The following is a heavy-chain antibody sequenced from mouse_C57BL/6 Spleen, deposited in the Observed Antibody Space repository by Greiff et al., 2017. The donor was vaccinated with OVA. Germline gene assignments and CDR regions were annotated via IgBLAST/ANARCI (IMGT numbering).Heavy chain of an antibody. Sequence: VQLQQPGTELVKPGASVKLSCKASGYTFTSYWMHWVKQRPGQGLEWIGNINPSNGGTNSHEKFKSKVTLTVDKSYSTTYMQLSSLTSEDSAVYYCARALTGSFDYWGQGTTLTVSS. V-gene: IGHV1-53*01. D-gene: IGHD4-1*01. CDR3: ARALTGSFDY. CDR1: GYTFTSYW. J-gene: IGHJ2*01. CDR2: INPSNGGT.